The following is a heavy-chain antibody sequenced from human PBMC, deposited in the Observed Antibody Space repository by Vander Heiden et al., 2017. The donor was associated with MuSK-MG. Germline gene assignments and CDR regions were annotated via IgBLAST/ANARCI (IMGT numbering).Heavy chain of an antibody. CDR3: VTYVTSSSTHSLFHS. J-gene: IGHJ4*02. Sequence: QLQESGPGLVKPSETLSLTCTVPGGSISNFYWSWIPQPPGKGLEWIGNIHYSGSTYYNPSRKSRLTISVDTSKNQFSLKLSSVTAADTAIYYCVTYVTSSSTHSLFHSWGQGTLVTVSS. CDR2: IHYSGST. V-gene: IGHV4-59*04. CDR1: GGSISNFY. D-gene: IGHD3-10*02.